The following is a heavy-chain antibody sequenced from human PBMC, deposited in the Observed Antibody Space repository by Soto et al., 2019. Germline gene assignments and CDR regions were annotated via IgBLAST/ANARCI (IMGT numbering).Heavy chain of an antibody. CDR3: AREATPFLVVPAAMPLGGYYYYYMDV. D-gene: IGHD2-2*01. CDR2: IYYSGIT. J-gene: IGHJ6*03. V-gene: IGHV4-59*01. CDR1: GGSISSYY. Sequence: PSETLSLTCTVSGGSISSYYWSWIRQPPGKGLEWIGYIYYSGITNYNPSFKSRVTISVDTSKNQFSLKLSSVTAADTAVYYCAREATPFLVVPAAMPLGGYYYYYMDVWAKGPRSPSP.